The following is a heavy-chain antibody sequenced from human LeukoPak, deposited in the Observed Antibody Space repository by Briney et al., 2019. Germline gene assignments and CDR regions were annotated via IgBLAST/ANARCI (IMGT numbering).Heavy chain of an antibody. CDR1: GYTFTGYY. Sequence: ASVKVSCKASGYTFTGYYMHWVRQATGQGLEWMGWINPNSGGTNYAQKFQGRVTMTRDTSISTAYMELSRLRSDDTAVYYCALTSHYYGSGSPFLDYWGQGTLVTVSS. J-gene: IGHJ4*02. CDR2: INPNSGGT. V-gene: IGHV1-2*02. CDR3: ALTSHYYGSGSPFLDY. D-gene: IGHD3-10*01.